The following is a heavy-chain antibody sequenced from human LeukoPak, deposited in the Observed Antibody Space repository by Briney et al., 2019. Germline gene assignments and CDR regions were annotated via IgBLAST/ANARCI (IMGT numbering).Heavy chain of an antibody. CDR3: AKGALALWINDIDY. D-gene: IGHD2-2*03. CDR2: ISGSGGST. CDR1: GFTFSTYR. V-gene: IGHV3-23*01. J-gene: IGHJ4*02. Sequence: GGFLRLSCAASGFTFSTYRMSWVRQAPGKGLEWVSAISGSGGSTYYADSVKGRFTISRDNSKNTLYLQMNSLRAEDTAVYYCAKGALALWINDIDYWGQGTLVTVSS.